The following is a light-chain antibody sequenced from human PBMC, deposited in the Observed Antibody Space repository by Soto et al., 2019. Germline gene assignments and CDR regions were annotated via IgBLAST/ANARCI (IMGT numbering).Light chain of an antibody. V-gene: IGKV3-11*01. CDR1: EGVGSD. CDR2: DVS. J-gene: IGKJ4*01. Sequence: ENVLTQSPATLSLSPGDGATLSCRASEGVGSDLAWYQQKPGQPPRLLIYDVSGRHTGVPARFSGSGSGTDFTLTISSLQPEDFAAYYCQQRDSAPLTFGGGTKVEIK. CDR3: QQRDSAPLT.